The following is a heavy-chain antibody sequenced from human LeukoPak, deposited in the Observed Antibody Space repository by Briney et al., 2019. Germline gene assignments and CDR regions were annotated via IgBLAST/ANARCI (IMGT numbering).Heavy chain of an antibody. CDR3: ARDISGYDSPGDY. J-gene: IGHJ4*02. Sequence: GGSLRLSCAASGFTFSSYWMSWVRQAPGKGLEWVANIKQDGSEKYYVDSVKGRFTISRDNAKNSLYLQMNSLRAEDTGVYYCARDISGYDSPGDYWGQGTLVTVSS. CDR2: IKQDGSEK. CDR1: GFTFSSYW. V-gene: IGHV3-7*01. D-gene: IGHD5-12*01.